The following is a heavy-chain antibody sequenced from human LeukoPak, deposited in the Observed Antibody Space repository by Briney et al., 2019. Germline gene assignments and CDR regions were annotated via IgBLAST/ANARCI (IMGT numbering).Heavy chain of an antibody. V-gene: IGHV1-18*01. D-gene: IGHD7-27*01. CDR1: GYTFTSYG. Sequence: ASVKVSCKASGYTFTSYGISWVRQAPGQGLEWMGWISAYNGNTNYAQKLQGRVTITTDESTSTAYMELSSLRSEDTAVYYCARGVLRWGSEYYYYMDVWGKGTTVTVSS. J-gene: IGHJ6*03. CDR2: ISAYNGNT. CDR3: ARGVLRWGSEYYYYMDV.